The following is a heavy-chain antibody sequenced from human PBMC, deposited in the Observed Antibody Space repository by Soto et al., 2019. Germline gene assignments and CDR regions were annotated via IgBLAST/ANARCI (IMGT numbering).Heavy chain of an antibody. J-gene: IGHJ4*02. V-gene: IGHV4-59*01. CDR3: AKYRRTEGEGFRIDD. CDR2: XYYTGST. CDR1: GFSFSHYW. Sequence: GSLRLSWAAPGFSFSHYWMHWVRQAPGKGLVWXGYXYYTGSTTYNPSLESRVTMSVDTSKNQFSLKLSSVNAADTAVYYCAKYRRTEGEGFRIDDWGRGTLVTVSS. D-gene: IGHD2-2*01.